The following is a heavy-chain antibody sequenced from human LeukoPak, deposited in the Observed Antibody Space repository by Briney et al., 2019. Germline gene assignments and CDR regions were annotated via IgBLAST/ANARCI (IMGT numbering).Heavy chain of an antibody. D-gene: IGHD3-22*01. J-gene: IGHJ5*02. CDR2: IYPGDSDT. V-gene: IGHV5-51*01. Sequence: GESLKISCKGSGYSFTSYWIGWVRPMPGKGLEWMGIIYPGDSDTRYSPSFQGQVTISADKSISTAYLQWSSLKASDTAMYYCARRGAQGYYDSSGYYWFDPWGQGTLVTVSS. CDR1: GYSFTSYW. CDR3: ARRGAQGYYDSSGYYWFDP.